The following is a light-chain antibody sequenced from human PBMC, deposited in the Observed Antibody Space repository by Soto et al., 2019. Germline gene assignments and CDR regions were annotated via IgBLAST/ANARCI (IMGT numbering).Light chain of an antibody. CDR1: SSDVGAYNY. CDR2: DVS. J-gene: IGLJ3*02. CDR3: SSYTSSSTPGV. Sequence: QSALTQPASVSGSPGQSITISCTGTSSDVGAYNYVSWYQQHPGKAPKLMISDVSNRPSGVSDRFSGSKSGNTASLTISGLQAEDEADYYCSSYTSSSTPGVFGGGTKLTVL. V-gene: IGLV2-14*03.